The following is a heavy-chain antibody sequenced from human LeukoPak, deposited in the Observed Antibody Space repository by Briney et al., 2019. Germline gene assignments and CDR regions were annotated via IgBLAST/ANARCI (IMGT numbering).Heavy chain of an antibody. V-gene: IGHV3-23*01. CDR1: GFTFSSYV. J-gene: IGHJ4*02. Sequence: GGSLRLSCAVSGFTFSSYVMSWVRQAPGKGLEWVSAISGSGGSTYYADSVKGRFTISRDNSKNTLYLQMNSLRAEDTAVYYCAKMGPYYYDSSGYQQPFDYWGQGTLVTVSS. CDR2: ISGSGGST. D-gene: IGHD3-22*01. CDR3: AKMGPYYYDSSGYQQPFDY.